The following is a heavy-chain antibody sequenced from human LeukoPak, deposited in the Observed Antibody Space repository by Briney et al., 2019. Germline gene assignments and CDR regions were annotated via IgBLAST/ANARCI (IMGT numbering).Heavy chain of an antibody. J-gene: IGHJ4*02. CDR3: AKDWSLGYGCLDY. Sequence: GGSLRLSCAASGFTFSKFGMHWVRQTPGKGLEWVALVWNDGSKNYYADSVKGRFTISRDNSKDTLYLLLSSLRAEDTAVYYCAKDWSLGYGCLDYWGQGTLVTVSS. D-gene: IGHD5-12*01. V-gene: IGHV3-33*06. CDR2: VWNDGSKN. CDR1: GFTFSKFG.